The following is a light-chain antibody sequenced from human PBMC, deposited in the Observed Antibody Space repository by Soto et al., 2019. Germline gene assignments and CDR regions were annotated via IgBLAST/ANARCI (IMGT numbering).Light chain of an antibody. CDR2: AAS. CDR3: RQYHTYPWT. J-gene: IGKJ2*01. Sequence: DIRMTQSPSSRSASVGDSVTITCRASPGIGNSLAWFQQNPVKAPKSLIYAASIMQSGGPSKFSGSGSGTEFSLTIRSLQPEDFATYYCRQYHTYPWTFGQGTKLEIK. V-gene: IGKV1-16*02. CDR1: PGIGNS.